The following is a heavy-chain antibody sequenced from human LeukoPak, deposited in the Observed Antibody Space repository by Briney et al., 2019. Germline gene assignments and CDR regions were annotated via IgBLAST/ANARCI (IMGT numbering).Heavy chain of an antibody. CDR3: AREHGDYLYYFDY. V-gene: IGHV1-69*13. CDR2: IIPIFGTA. Sequence: SVKDSCKASGGTFSSYATSWVRQAPGQGLEWMGGIIPIFGTANYAQKFQGRVTITADESTSTAYMELSSLRSEDTAVYYCAREHGDYLYYFDYWGQGTLVTVSS. D-gene: IGHD4-17*01. J-gene: IGHJ4*02. CDR1: GGTFSSYA.